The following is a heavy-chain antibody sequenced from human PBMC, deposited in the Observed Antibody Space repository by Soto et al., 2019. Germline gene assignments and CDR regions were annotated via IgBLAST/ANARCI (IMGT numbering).Heavy chain of an antibody. Sequence: PSVKVSCKASGYTFTSYGISWVRQAPGQGLEWMGWISTYNHNTNYAQKLQGRVTVTTDTSTSTAYMELRSLRSDDTAVYYCARGTPPLEPFDYWRQGTLVTVSS. D-gene: IGHD3-3*01. J-gene: IGHJ4*02. CDR1: GYTFTSYG. V-gene: IGHV1-18*01. CDR3: ARGTPPLEPFDY. CDR2: ISTYNHNT.